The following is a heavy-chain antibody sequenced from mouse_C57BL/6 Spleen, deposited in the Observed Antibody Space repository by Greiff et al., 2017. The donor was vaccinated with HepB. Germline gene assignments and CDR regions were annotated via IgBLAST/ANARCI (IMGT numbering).Heavy chain of an antibody. CDR3: ARGGIYYDYAYAMDY. CDR2: INPSNGGT. D-gene: IGHD2-4*01. CDR1: GYTFTSYW. Sequence: VQLQQPGTELVKPGASVKLSCKASGYTFTSYWMHWVKQRPGQGLEWIGDINPSNGGTNYNEKFKSKATLTVDKSSSTAYMQLSSLTSEDSAVYYCARGGIYYDYAYAMDYWGQGTSVTVSS. J-gene: IGHJ4*01. V-gene: IGHV1-53*01.